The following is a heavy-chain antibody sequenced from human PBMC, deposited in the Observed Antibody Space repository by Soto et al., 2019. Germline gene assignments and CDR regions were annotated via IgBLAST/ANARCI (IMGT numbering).Heavy chain of an antibody. D-gene: IGHD3-9*01. CDR1: GGSISSSTW. CDR2: IYQNGGT. CDR3: ASPWGSFLTGRADALDI. V-gene: IGHV4-4*02. J-gene: IGHJ3*02. Sequence: QVQLQASGPGLVKPSGTLSLTCAVSGGSISSSTWWSWVRQPPGKGLEWIGEIYQNGGTNYSPSLRSRVTLSVDKSKNQVALRLNSVTAAATAVYYCASPWGSFLTGRADALDIWGQGAMVTVSS.